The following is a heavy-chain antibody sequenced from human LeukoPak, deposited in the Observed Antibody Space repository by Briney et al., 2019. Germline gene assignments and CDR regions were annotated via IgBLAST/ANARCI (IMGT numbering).Heavy chain of an antibody. CDR3: ARGYSSSFFDY. V-gene: IGHV4-61*02. Sequence: SQTLSLTCAVSGGSISSGGYSWSWIRQLAGKGLEWIGRIYTSGSANYNPSLKSRVTMSVDTSKNQFSLKLSSVTAADTAVYYCARGYSSSFFDYWGQGTLVTVSS. D-gene: IGHD6-13*01. J-gene: IGHJ4*02. CDR2: IYTSGSA. CDR1: GGSISSGGYS.